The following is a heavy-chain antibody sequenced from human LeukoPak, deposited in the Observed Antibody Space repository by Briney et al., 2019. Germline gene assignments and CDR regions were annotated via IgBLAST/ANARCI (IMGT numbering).Heavy chain of an antibody. CDR1: GYTFTGCY. CDR2: INPNSGGT. CDR3: ARGKSYISPNDY. Sequence: GASVKVSCKASGYTFTGCYMHWVRQAPGQGLEWMGWINPNSGGTNYAQKFQGRVTMTRDTSVSTAYMELSRLRSDDTAVYYCARGKSYISPNDYWGQGTLVTVSS. V-gene: IGHV1-2*02. D-gene: IGHD2-2*02. J-gene: IGHJ4*02.